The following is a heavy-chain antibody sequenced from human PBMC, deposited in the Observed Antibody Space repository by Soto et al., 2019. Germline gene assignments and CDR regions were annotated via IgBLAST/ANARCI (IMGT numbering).Heavy chain of an antibody. J-gene: IGHJ4*02. CDR1: GFTLSSYW. CDR2: INTDGTTT. CDR3: SRDFTGPVDY. Sequence: GGSLRLSCAASGFTLSSYWMHWVRQSPGKGLVWVSRINTDGTTTTYADSVEGRFTISRDNAKNTLYLQMNSLRAEDSSVYYCSRDFTGPVDYWGPGTLVTVSS. V-gene: IGHV3-74*01. D-gene: IGHD1-1*01.